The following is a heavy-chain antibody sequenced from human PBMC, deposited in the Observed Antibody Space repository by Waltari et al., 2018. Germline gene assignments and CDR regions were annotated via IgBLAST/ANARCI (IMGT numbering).Heavy chain of an antibody. CDR2: ISSSSSYI. CDR1: GFTFSSYS. J-gene: IGHJ4*02. V-gene: IGHV3-21*01. D-gene: IGHD5-12*01. CDR3: ARARRVSGSSFDY. Sequence: EVQLVESGGGLVKPGGSLRLSCVASGFTFSSYSMNWVRQAPGKGLEWVSSISSSSSYIYYADSVKGRFTISRDNAKNSLYLQMNSLRAEDTAVYYCARARRVSGSSFDYWGQGTLVIVSS.